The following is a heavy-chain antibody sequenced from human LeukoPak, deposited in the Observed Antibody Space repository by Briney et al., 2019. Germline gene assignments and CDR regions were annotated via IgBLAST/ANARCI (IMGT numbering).Heavy chain of an antibody. J-gene: IGHJ4*02. CDR1: GGSFSGYY. Sequence: PSETLSLTCAVYGGSFSGYYWSWIRQPPGKGLEWIGEINHSGSTNYNPSLKSRVTISVDTSKNQFSLKLSSVTAADTAVYYCASSYSSGWYYYFDYWGQGTLVTVSS. D-gene: IGHD6-19*01. V-gene: IGHV4-34*01. CDR3: ASSYSSGWYYYFDY. CDR2: INHSGST.